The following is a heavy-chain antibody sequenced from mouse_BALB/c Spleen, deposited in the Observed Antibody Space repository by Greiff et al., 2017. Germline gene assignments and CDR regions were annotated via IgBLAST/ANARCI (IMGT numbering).Heavy chain of an antibody. Sequence: QVQLQQSGAELAKPGASVKMSCKASGYTFTSYWMHWVKQRPGQGLEWIGYINPSTGYTEYNQKFKDKATLTADKSSSTAYMQLSSLTSEDSAVYYCARRYYGYFDYWGQGTTLTVSA. V-gene: IGHV1-7*01. D-gene: IGHD1-1*01. CDR2: INPSTGYT. CDR1: GYTFTSYW. CDR3: ARRYYGYFDY. J-gene: IGHJ2*01.